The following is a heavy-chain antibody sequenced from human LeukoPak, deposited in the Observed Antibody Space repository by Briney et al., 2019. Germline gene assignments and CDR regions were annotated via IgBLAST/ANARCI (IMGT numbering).Heavy chain of an antibody. CDR1: GGTFSSYA. Sequence: ASVTVSCTASGGTFSSYAISWVRQAPGQGLEWMGGIIPIFGTANYAQKFQGRVTITADESTSTAYMELSSLRSEDTAVYYCASAPKTTVTTLLLDYWGQGTLVTVSS. CDR3: ASAPKTTVTTLLLDY. D-gene: IGHD4-17*01. CDR2: IIPIFGTA. J-gene: IGHJ4*02. V-gene: IGHV1-69*13.